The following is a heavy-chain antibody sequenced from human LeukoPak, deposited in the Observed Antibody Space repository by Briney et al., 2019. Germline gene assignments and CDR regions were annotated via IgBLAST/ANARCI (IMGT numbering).Heavy chain of an antibody. CDR2: INGDGKST. D-gene: IGHD4-17*01. J-gene: IGHJ4*02. Sequence: GGSLILSCAVSGFTFSSYWMSWVRQAPGKGLVWVSRINGDGKSTTYADSVMGRFTISRDNAKNTLYLQMNSLRAEDTAVYYCARGHYGPDYWGQGTLVTVSS. CDR3: ARGHYGPDY. CDR1: GFTFSSYW. V-gene: IGHV3-74*01.